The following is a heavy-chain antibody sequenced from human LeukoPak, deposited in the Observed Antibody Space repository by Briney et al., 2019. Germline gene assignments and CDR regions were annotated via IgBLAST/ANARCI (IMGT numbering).Heavy chain of an antibody. J-gene: IGHJ3*02. D-gene: IGHD5-24*01. CDR1: GYTFTAYD. CDR2: INPNSGGT. CDR3: AKRRDGYNLEAFDM. V-gene: IGHV1-2*02. Sequence: ASVKVSCKASGYTFTAYDMHWVRQAPGQGLEWMGWINPNSGGTNYAQKFQGRVTMTRDTFMSTVYMELSRLRSDDTAVYYCAKRRDGYNLEAFDMWGQGTMVTVSS.